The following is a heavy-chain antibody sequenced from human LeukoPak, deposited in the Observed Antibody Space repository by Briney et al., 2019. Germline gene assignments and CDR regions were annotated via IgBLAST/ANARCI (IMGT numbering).Heavy chain of an antibody. CDR3: ARRYDTSGRLHF. CDR2: IYYIGGT. Sequence: SETLSLTCTVSGGSIRSYYWSWIRQPPGKGLEWIGYIYYIGGTNYNPSLKSRVTISLDTSKNQFSLKLNSVTAADTAVYYCARRYDTSGRLHFWGQGTLVTVSS. J-gene: IGHJ4*02. CDR1: GGSIRSYY. D-gene: IGHD3-22*01. V-gene: IGHV4-59*08.